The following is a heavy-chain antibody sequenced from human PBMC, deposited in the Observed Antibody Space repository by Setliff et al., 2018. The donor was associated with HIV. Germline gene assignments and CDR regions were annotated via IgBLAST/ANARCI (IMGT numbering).Heavy chain of an antibody. CDR3: ARAQIAAPRPFDY. Sequence: SETLSLTCTVSGGSISNSRYYWSWIRQPPGKGLEWIGEINHKGVTNYSPSLMRRATISAETSKNQFSLGLSSVTAADTALYFCARAQIAAPRPFDYWGQGTLVTVSS. V-gene: IGHV4-39*01. J-gene: IGHJ4*02. CDR1: GGSISNSRYY. CDR2: INHKGVT. D-gene: IGHD2-21*01.